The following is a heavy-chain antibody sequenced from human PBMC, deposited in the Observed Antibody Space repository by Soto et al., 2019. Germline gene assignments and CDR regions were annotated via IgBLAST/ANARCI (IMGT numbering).Heavy chain of an antibody. D-gene: IGHD2-2*01. Sequence: SETLSLTCAVSGYSISGAYYWGCIRQPPGKGLEWIGSIYHSGSTYYNPSLKSRVTISVDTSKNQFSLKLSSVTAADTAVYYCARAFWEVVPAAINWFDPWGQGTLVTVSS. J-gene: IGHJ5*02. CDR2: IYHSGST. CDR3: ARAFWEVVPAAINWFDP. CDR1: GYSISGAYY. V-gene: IGHV4-38-2*01.